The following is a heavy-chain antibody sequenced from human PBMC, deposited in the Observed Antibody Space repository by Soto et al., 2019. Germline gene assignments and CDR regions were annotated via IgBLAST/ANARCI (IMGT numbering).Heavy chain of an antibody. D-gene: IGHD3-10*01. V-gene: IGHV3-30*18. CDR1: GFTFRTYG. Sequence: PGGSLRLSCAASGFTFRTYGMQWVRQAPGKGLGWVAVISYDGYLKYYVDAVKGRFTVARDNSKNTLFLEMNSLRVEDTAVYFCAKDFKVSGSHYGTLNYYYGMDVWGQGTTVTVSS. CDR2: ISYDGYLK. J-gene: IGHJ6*02. CDR3: AKDFKVSGSHYGTLNYYYGMDV.